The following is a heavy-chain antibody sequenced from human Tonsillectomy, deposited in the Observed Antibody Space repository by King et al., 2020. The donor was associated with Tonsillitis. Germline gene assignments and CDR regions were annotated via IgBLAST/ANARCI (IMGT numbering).Heavy chain of an antibody. Sequence: VQLQESGPGLVKPSQTLSLTCTVSGDSVSSGSYYWSWIRQPAGKGLEWIGRIHTSGSTNYNPSLKSRVTMSVDTSKNQFSLKLSSVTAAETALYYCARDGYHILPGYGYSDSNCFDPWGQGTLVTVSS. CDR3: ARDGYHILPGYGYSDSNCFDP. V-gene: IGHV4-61*02. J-gene: IGHJ5*02. D-gene: IGHD3-9*01. CDR2: IHTSGST. CDR1: GDSVSSGSYY.